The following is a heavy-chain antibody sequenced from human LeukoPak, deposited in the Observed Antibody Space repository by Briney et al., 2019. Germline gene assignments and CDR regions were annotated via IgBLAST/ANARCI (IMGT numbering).Heavy chain of an antibody. CDR2: ISSNGGST. J-gene: IGHJ6*03. CDR1: GFTFSSYA. Sequence: GGSLRLSCAASGFTFSSYAMHWVRQAPGKGLEYVSAISSNGGSTYYANSVKGRFIISRDNSKNTLYLQMGSLRAEDMAVYYCARDHVRFYFYYMDVWGKGTTVTVSS. V-gene: IGHV3-64*01. D-gene: IGHD3-3*01. CDR3: ARDHVRFYFYYMDV.